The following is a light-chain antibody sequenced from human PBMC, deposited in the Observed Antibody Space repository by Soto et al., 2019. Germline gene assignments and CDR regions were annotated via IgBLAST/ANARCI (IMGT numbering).Light chain of an antibody. V-gene: IGLV2-14*01. J-gene: IGLJ1*01. CDR1: SNHVGGYNY. Sequence: QAALTQPASMSGSSGQSITISCTGTSNHVGGYNYVSWYQHHPGKAPKLMLYEVSDRPSGVSNRFSGSKSDTTASLTISGLQAEDEADYYCRSYTGSTIRYVFGTGTKVTVL. CDR3: RSYTGSTIRYV. CDR2: EVS.